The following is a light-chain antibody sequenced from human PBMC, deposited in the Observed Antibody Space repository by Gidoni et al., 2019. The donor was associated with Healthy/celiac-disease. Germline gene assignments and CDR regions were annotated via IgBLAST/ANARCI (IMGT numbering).Light chain of an antibody. J-gene: IGKJ4*01. CDR1: QSVTSSY. CDR2: GVS. Sequence: EVVLTQSPGTLSLSPGESATLSCRTSQSVTSSYLAWYQQKPGQAPRLLIFGVSNRATGIPDRFSGGGSGTDFTLTINRLEPEDFAVYYCQQFGTSPLALTFGGGTKVEIK. V-gene: IGKV3-20*01. CDR3: QQFGTSPLALT.